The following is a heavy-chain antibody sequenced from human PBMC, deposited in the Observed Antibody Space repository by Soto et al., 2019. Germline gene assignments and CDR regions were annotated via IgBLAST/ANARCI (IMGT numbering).Heavy chain of an antibody. CDR2: ISGSGAST. Sequence: GGSLRLSCAASGFTFSSYAMSWVRQAPGKGLEWVSTISGSGASTYYADSVKGRFTISRDISKDTLYLQMNSLRAEDTAVYYCSKEAHLAYFDYWGQGTLVTVSS. V-gene: IGHV3-23*01. CDR1: GFTFSSYA. CDR3: SKEAHLAYFDY. J-gene: IGHJ4*02.